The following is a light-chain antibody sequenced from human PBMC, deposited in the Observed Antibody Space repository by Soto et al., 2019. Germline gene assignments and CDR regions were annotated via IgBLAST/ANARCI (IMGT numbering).Light chain of an antibody. CDR1: SGHSSYA. CDR2: LNSDGSH. J-gene: IGLJ3*02. Sequence: QSVLTQSPSASASLGASVKLTCTLSSGHSSYAIAWHQQQPEKGPRYLMKLNSDGSHSKGDGIPDRFSGSSSGAERYLIISSLQSEDEADYYCQTWGTGMGVFGGGTQLTVL. V-gene: IGLV4-69*01. CDR3: QTWGTGMGV.